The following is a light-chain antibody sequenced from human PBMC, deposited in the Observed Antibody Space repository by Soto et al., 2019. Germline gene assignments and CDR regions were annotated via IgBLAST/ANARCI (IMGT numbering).Light chain of an antibody. J-gene: IGKJ1*01. CDR2: AAS. CDR1: QSVSSSY. Sequence: EIVLTQSPGTLSLSPGERATLSCRASQSVSSSYLAWYQQKPGQAPRPLIYAASSRAIGIPDRFSGSGSGTDFTLTISRLEPEDFAVYYCQQYASSPWTFGQGTKVEIK. CDR3: QQYASSPWT. V-gene: IGKV3-20*01.